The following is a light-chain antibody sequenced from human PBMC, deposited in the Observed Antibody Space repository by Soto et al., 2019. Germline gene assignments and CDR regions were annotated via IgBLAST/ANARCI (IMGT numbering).Light chain of an antibody. J-gene: IGKJ2*01. CDR3: HQYGSSPVYT. CDR1: QSVSSSY. CDR2: GAS. Sequence: EIVLTQSPGTLSLSPGERATLSCRASQSVSSSYLAWYQQKPGQAPRLLIYGASSRATGIPDRFSGSGSGTQFTITISRLEPEDFAVYYCHQYGSSPVYTFDQGTKLEIK. V-gene: IGKV3-20*01.